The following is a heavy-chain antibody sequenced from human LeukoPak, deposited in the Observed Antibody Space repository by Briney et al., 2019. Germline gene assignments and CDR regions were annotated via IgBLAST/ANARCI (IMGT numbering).Heavy chain of an antibody. CDR2: ISSSSSYI. V-gene: IGHV3-21*01. CDR3: ARDYYGSLWAFDY. D-gene: IGHD3-10*01. CDR1: GFTFSSYS. J-gene: IGHJ4*02. Sequence: GGSLRLSCAASGFTFSSYSMNWVRQAPGKGLEWVSSISSSSSYIYYADSVKGRFTISRDNAKNSLYLQMNSLRAEDTAVYYCARDYYGSLWAFDYWGQGTLVTVSS.